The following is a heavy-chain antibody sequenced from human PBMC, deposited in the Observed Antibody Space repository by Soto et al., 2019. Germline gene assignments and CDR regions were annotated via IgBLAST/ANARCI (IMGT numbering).Heavy chain of an antibody. D-gene: IGHD4-17*01. Sequence: SETLSLTCTVSGGSISSSSYYWGWIRQPPGKGLEWIGSIYYSGSTYYNPSLKSRVTISVDTSKNQFSLKLSSVTAADTAVYYCARTTAVPNTLRSRYFFDYWGQGTLVTVSS. V-gene: IGHV4-39*01. CDR3: ARTTAVPNTLRSRYFFDY. CDR2: IYYSGST. CDR1: GGSISSSSYY. J-gene: IGHJ4*02.